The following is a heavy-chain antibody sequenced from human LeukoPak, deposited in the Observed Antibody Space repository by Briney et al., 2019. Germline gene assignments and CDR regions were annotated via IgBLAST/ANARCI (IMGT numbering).Heavy chain of an antibody. Sequence: SETLSLTCTVSGGSLSSYYWSWIRQPPGKGLEWIGYIYYSESTNYNPSLKSRVTISLDTSKNQFSLKLSSVTAADTAVYYCASDYYESSGYYQSSYWGQGTLVTVSS. J-gene: IGHJ4*02. CDR3: ASDYYESSGYYQSSY. V-gene: IGHV4-59*01. CDR1: GGSLSSYY. CDR2: IYYSEST. D-gene: IGHD3-22*01.